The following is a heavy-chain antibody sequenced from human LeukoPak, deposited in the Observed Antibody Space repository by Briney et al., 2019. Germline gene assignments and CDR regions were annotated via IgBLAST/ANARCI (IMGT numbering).Heavy chain of an antibody. D-gene: IGHD3-22*01. J-gene: IGHJ4*02. V-gene: IGHV3-48*01. Sequence: GGSLRLSCAASGFTFSTYSMNWVRQAPGKGLELVSYISSSSSGIYYTDSVKGRFTISRDNAKNALYLQMNSLRAEDTAVYYCARGYFDSSSSPTGDYWGQGTLVTVSS. CDR3: ARGYFDSSSSPTGDY. CDR2: ISSSSSGI. CDR1: GFTFSTYS.